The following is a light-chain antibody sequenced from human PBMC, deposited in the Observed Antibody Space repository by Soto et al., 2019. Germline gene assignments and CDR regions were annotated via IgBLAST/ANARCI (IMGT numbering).Light chain of an antibody. CDR3: AAWDDSLSGYV. CDR1: SSNIGSNL. Sequence: QSVLTQPPSASGTPGQRVTISCSGSSSNIGSNLVYWYRQLPGTAPKLLIYRNNQRPSGVPDRFSGSKSGTSASLAISGLRSEDEADYYCAAWDDSLSGYVFGTGTKLTVL. J-gene: IGLJ1*01. V-gene: IGLV1-47*01. CDR2: RNN.